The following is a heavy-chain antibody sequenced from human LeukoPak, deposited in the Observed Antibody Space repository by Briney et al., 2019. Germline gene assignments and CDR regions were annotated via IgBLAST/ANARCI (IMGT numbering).Heavy chain of an antibody. CDR1: GFTFSSYS. Sequence: GGSLRLSCAASGFTFSSYSMNWVRQAPGKGLEWVSLISWDGGSTYYADSMKGRFIISRDNSKKSLYLQMNTLRPEDTAFYYCAKAPGYSYGQIDYWGQGTLVTVSS. D-gene: IGHD5-18*01. J-gene: IGHJ4*02. CDR3: AKAPGYSYGQIDY. CDR2: ISWDGGST. V-gene: IGHV3-43*01.